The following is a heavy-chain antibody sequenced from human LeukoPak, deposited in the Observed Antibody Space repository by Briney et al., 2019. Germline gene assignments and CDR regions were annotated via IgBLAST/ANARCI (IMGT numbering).Heavy chain of an antibody. V-gene: IGHV4-30-2*01. D-gene: IGHD2/OR15-2a*01. J-gene: IGHJ2*01. CDR3: AISMTRGYFDL. CDR1: GGSISSGGYY. Sequence: PSETLSLTCTASGGSISSGGYYWSWIRQPPGKGLEWIGYIYHSGSTYYNPSLKSRVTISVDTSKNQFSLKLSSVTAADTAVYYCAISMTRGYFDLWGRGTLVTVSS. CDR2: IYHSGST.